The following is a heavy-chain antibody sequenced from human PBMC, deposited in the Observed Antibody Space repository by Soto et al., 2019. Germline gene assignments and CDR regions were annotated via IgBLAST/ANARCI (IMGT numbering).Heavy chain of an antibody. J-gene: IGHJ4*02. V-gene: IGHV3-74*01. Sequence: GGSLRLSCTASGFTFNTPWMHWVRQAPGKGLVWVSRIYFDGITTNYADSVKGRLTVSRANAKNTVYLHVNTLRDEDTAVYYCARGCAMGVDYWGQGTLVTVSS. CDR2: IYFDGITT. CDR3: ARGCAMGVDY. CDR1: GFTFNTPW. D-gene: IGHD1-26*01.